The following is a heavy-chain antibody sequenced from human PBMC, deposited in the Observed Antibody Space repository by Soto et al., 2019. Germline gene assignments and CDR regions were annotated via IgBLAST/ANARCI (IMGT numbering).Heavy chain of an antibody. V-gene: IGHV3-21*01. Sequence: GGSLKLSCAASGFTFSSYSMNWVRQAPGKGLEWVSSISSSSSYIYYADSVKGRFTISRDNAKNSLYLEMNSLRAEDTAVYYCARARWVVVPAGKNLDSFDIWGQGTMVTVSS. CDR1: GFTFSSYS. CDR3: ARARWVVVPAGKNLDSFDI. J-gene: IGHJ3*02. D-gene: IGHD2-2*01. CDR2: ISSSSSYI.